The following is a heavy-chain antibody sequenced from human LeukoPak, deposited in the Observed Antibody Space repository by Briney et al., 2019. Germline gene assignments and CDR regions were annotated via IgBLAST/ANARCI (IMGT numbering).Heavy chain of an antibody. CDR3: ARGAAYYYYYMDV. CDR2: INHSGST. J-gene: IGHJ6*03. V-gene: IGHV4-34*01. CDR1: GGSFSGYY. D-gene: IGHD6-13*01. Sequence: SETLSLTCAVYGGSFSGYYWSWNRQPPGKGLEWIGEINHSGSTNYNPSLKSRVTISVDTSKNQFSLKLSSVTAADTAVYYCARGAAYYYYYMDVWGKGTTVTVSS.